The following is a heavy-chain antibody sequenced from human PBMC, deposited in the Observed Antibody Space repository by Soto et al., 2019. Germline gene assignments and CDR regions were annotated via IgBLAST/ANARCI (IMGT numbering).Heavy chain of an antibody. CDR1: GYTFTSYA. CDR3: ARAWYYDYIWGSYPNWFDP. CDR2: INAGNGNT. Sequence: GASGKVSRKASGYTFTSYAIHLGRQAPRQKLEWMGWINAGNGNTKYSQKFQGRVTITRDTSASTAYMELSSLRSEDTAVYYCARAWYYDYIWGSYPNWFDPWGQGTLVTVSS. D-gene: IGHD3-16*01. V-gene: IGHV1-3*01. J-gene: IGHJ5*02.